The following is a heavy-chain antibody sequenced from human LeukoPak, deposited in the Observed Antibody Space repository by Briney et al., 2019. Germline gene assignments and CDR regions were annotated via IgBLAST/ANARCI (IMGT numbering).Heavy chain of an antibody. J-gene: IGHJ4*02. V-gene: IGHV3-33*01. D-gene: IGHD6-19*01. CDR2: IWYDGSNK. Sequence: PGGSLRLSCAASGFTFSSYGMHWVRRAPGKGLEWVAVIWYDGSNKYYADSVKGRFTISRDNSKNTLYLQMNSLRAEDTAVYYCARDEVAAHSFDCWGQGTLVTVSS. CDR3: ARDEVAAHSFDC. CDR1: GFTFSSYG.